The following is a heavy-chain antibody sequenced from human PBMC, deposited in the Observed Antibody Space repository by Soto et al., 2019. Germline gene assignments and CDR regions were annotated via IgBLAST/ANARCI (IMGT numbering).Heavy chain of an antibody. Sequence: ASVKVSCKASGYTFTSYGISWVRQAPGQGLEWMGWISAYNGNTNYAQKLQGRVTMTTDTSTSTAYMELRSLRSDDTAVYYCARDSVDTATVHDAFDIWGQGTMVTVSS. CDR1: GYTFTSYG. CDR3: ARDSVDTATVHDAFDI. J-gene: IGHJ3*02. V-gene: IGHV1-18*01. D-gene: IGHD5-18*01. CDR2: ISAYNGNT.